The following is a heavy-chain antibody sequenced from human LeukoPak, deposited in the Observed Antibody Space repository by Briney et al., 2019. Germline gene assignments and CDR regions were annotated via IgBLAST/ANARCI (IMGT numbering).Heavy chain of an antibody. CDR2: ISGSGGST. V-gene: IGHV3-23*01. CDR1: GFTFSSYA. Sequence: GGSLRLSCAASGFTFSSYAMSWVRQAPGKGLEWVSAISGSGGSTYYADSVKGRFTISRDNTKNTLYLQMNSLRAEDTAVYYCEKQQLDLNWFDHWGQGTLVTVSS. CDR3: EKQQLDLNWFDH. J-gene: IGHJ5*02. D-gene: IGHD6-6*01.